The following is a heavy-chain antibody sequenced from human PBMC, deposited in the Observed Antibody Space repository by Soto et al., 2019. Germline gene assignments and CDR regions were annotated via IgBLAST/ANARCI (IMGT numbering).Heavy chain of an antibody. CDR3: ARSIVVVTALDY. CDR1: GYTFTSYA. V-gene: IGHV1-3*05. D-gene: IGHD2-21*02. J-gene: IGHJ4*02. CDR2: INDGNGNT. Sequence: QVQLVQSGAEEKKPGASVKVSCKASGYTFTSYAMHWVRQAPGQRLEWMGWINDGNGNTKYSQKFQGRGTITRDTSASTAYMELRSLRCEDTAVYYCARSIVVVTALDYWGQGTLVTVSS.